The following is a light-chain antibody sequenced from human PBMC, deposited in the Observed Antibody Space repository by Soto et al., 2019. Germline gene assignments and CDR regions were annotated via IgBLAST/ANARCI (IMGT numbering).Light chain of an antibody. CDR1: SIDVGNYNL. CDR2: DNN. J-gene: IGLJ2*01. Sequence: QSALTQPASVSGSPGQSITISCTGTSIDVGNYNLVSWYQLRPGKAPKLMIYDNNKRPSGIPDRFSGSRSGTLATLGITGLQTGDEADYYCGSWDSSLSAGLFGGGTKLTVL. V-gene: IGLV1-51*01. CDR3: GSWDSSLSAGL.